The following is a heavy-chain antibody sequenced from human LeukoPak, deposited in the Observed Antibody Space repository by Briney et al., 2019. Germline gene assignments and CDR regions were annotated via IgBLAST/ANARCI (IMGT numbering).Heavy chain of an antibody. CDR3: TIATTGTAYDY. CDR1: GYSFTSYW. J-gene: IGHJ4*02. V-gene: IGHV5-51*01. Sequence: GESLKISCKGSGYSFTSYWIGWVRQMPGKGLEWMGFIHPANSETRYSPSFQGQVTISADKSINTAYLQWSSLKASDTAIYYCTIATTGTAYDYWGQGTLVTVSP. CDR2: IHPANSET. D-gene: IGHD3-9*01.